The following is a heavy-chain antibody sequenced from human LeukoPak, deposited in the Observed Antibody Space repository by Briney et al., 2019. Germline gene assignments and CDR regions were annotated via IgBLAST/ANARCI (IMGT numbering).Heavy chain of an antibody. CDR2: ISSSSSYT. CDR3: ARDSERLLWFGESLTAYYYYYGMDV. V-gene: IGHV3-11*06. Sequence: GGSLRTFCAASGFNFSDYYMSCIRQDPGKGLEWVSYISSSSSYTTYANSVKRRFTISRANAKNSVYLQMNSLRAEGTAVYYCARDSERLLWFGESLTAYYYYYGMDVWGKGTTVTVSS. J-gene: IGHJ6*04. D-gene: IGHD3-10*01. CDR1: GFNFSDYY.